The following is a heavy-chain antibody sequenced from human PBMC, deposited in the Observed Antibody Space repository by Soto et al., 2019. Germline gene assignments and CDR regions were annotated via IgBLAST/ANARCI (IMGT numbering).Heavy chain of an antibody. CDR2: INPQSGGT. Sequence: QVQLVQSGAEVKKPGASVKVSCKASGYTFIGYYMHWVRQAPGQGLEWMGWINPQSGGTNYAQKFQGRVTMTRDTSISTAYMELSRLTSDDTAVYSCARAGSGSYSFDPWGQGTLVTVSS. J-gene: IGHJ5*02. V-gene: IGHV1-2*02. CDR3: ARAGSGSYSFDP. CDR1: GYTFIGYY. D-gene: IGHD3-10*01.